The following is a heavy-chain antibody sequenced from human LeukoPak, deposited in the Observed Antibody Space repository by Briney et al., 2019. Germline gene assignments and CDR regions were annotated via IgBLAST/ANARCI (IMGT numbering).Heavy chain of an antibody. D-gene: IGHD3-10*01. Sequence: PSETLSLTCTVSGGSISSSSYYWGWIRQSPGKGLEWIGSIYYSGSTYYNPSLKSRVTISGDTSKNQFSLKLSSVTAADTAVYYCARGRYYYGSGRRGYFDYWGQGTLVTVSS. CDR2: IYYSGST. CDR1: GGSISSSSYY. V-gene: IGHV4-39*01. J-gene: IGHJ4*02. CDR3: ARGRYYYGSGRRGYFDY.